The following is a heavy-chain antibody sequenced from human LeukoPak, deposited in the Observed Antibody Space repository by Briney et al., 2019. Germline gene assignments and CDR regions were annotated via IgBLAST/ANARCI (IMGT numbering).Heavy chain of an antibody. J-gene: IGHJ4*02. D-gene: IGHD7-27*01. V-gene: IGHV3-53*01. CDR1: GFTVSSNY. Sequence: PGGSLRLSCAASGFTVSSNYMSWVRQALGKGLEWVSVIYSGGSTYYADSVKGRFTISRDNSKNTLYLQMNSLRAEDTAVYYCARAHNWGDFDYWGQGTLVTVSS. CDR3: ARAHNWGDFDY. CDR2: IYSGGST.